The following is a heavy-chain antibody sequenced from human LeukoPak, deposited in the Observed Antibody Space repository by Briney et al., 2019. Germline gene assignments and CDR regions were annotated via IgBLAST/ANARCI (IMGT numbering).Heavy chain of an antibody. CDR1: GGSFSGYY. D-gene: IGHD3-10*01. CDR3: ARGKRNYYGSGTSRFDP. J-gene: IGHJ5*02. V-gene: IGHV4-34*01. CDR2: INHSGST. Sequence: SETLSLTCAVYGGSFSGYYWSWIRQPPGKGPEWIGEINHSGSTNYNPSLKSRVTISVDTSKNQFSLKLSSVTAADTAVYYCARGKRNYYGSGTSRFDPWGQGTLVTVSS.